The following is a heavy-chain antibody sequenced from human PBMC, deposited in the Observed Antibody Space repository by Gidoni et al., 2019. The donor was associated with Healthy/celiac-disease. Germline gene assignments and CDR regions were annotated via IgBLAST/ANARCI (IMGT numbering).Heavy chain of an antibody. CDR3: ARDNIAVAWGGGFVP. CDR1: GYTFTSYG. V-gene: IGHV1-18*01. CDR2: ISAYNGNT. D-gene: IGHD2-21*01. J-gene: IGHJ5*02. Sequence: QVQVVQSGAEEKKPGASVKVSRKASGYTFTSYGISWVRQAPGQGLEWMGWISAYNGNTNYAQKLQGRVTMTTYTSTSTACMGLMSLGSACAAVFYCARDNIAVAWGGGFVPLGQGTLVTVSS.